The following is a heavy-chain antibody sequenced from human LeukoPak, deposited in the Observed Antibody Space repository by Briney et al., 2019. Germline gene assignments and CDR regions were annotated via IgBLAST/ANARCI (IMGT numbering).Heavy chain of an antibody. CDR2: ISYDGSNK. CDR1: GFTFSSYA. J-gene: IGHJ4*02. Sequence: QSGGSLRLSCAASGFTFSSYAMHWVRQAPGKGLEWVAVISYDGSNKYYADSVKGRFTISRDNSKNTLYLQMNSLRAEDTAVYYCARVPRSLSALDYWGQGTLVTVSS. D-gene: IGHD3-16*01. V-gene: IGHV3-30-3*01. CDR3: ARVPRSLSALDY.